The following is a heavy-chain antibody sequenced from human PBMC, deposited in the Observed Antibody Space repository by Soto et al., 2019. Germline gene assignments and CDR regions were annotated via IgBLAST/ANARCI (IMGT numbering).Heavy chain of an antibody. CDR2: ISYDGSNK. J-gene: IGHJ4*02. D-gene: IGHD6-19*01. CDR3: ARATHSSGWFLCDY. CDR1: GFTFSSYA. Sequence: GGSLRLSCAASGFTFSSYAMHWVRQAPGKGLEWVAVISYDGSNKYYADSVKGRFTISRDNSKNTLYLQMNSLRAEDTAVYYCARATHSSGWFLCDYWGQGTLVTVSS. V-gene: IGHV3-30-3*01.